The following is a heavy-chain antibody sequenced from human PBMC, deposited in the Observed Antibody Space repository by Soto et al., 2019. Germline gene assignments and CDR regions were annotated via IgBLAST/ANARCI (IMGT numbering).Heavy chain of an antibody. V-gene: IGHV4-4*02. CDR2: IYHRGST. CDR3: AARFDAQKTIP. CDR1: GGSVSSSNW. Sequence: QVQLQESGPGLVKPSGTLSLTCAVSGGSVSSSNWWSWVRQPPGKGLEWIGEIYHRGSTNYNPSLKSRVTVSLDKSTNQFSLKLSSVTAADTAVYYCAARFDAQKTIPWGQGALVTVSS. D-gene: IGHD3-9*01. J-gene: IGHJ5*02.